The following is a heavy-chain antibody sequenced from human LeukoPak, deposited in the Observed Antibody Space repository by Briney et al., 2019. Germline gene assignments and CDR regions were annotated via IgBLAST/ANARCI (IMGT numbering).Heavy chain of an antibody. V-gene: IGHV3-9*01. Sequence: PGGSLRLSCAASGFTFDDYAMYWVRQAPGKGLEWVSGISWNSGSIGYADSVKGRFTISRDNAKNSLYLQMNSLRAEDTALYYCAKDTHIAAAGNFDYWGQGTLVTVSS. J-gene: IGHJ4*02. D-gene: IGHD6-13*01. CDR3: AKDTHIAAAGNFDY. CDR2: ISWNSGSI. CDR1: GFTFDDYA.